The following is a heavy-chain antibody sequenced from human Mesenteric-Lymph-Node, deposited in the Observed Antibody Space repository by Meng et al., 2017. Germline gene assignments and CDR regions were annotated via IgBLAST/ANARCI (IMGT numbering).Heavy chain of an antibody. CDR1: GRAVSGGAYQ. J-gene: IGHJ4*02. CDR2: AGTNFNPSV. Sequence: QVSAHCTVKPSQPLPLTGPVSGRAVSGGAYQWGWIRQPPGKGLEWIGYAGTNFNPSVNINPSLKSRVTISLDTSKNQFSLKLSSVTAADTAVYYCARDHWGSLDYWGQGILVTVSS. D-gene: IGHD7-27*01. V-gene: IGHV4-61*08. CDR3: ARDHWGSLDY.